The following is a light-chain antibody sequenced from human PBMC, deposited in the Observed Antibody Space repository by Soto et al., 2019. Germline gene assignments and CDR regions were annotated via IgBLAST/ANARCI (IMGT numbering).Light chain of an antibody. V-gene: IGLV2-23*01. J-gene: IGLJ1*01. Sequence: QSVLTQPASVSGSPGQSITISCTGTSSVVGSYNFVSWYRQHPGKAPKLMIYEGTKRPSGVSNRFSGSKSGYTASLTISGLQTEDEADYYCCSYAGSSTYVCGTGTKVTVL. CDR1: SSVVGSYNF. CDR2: EGT. CDR3: CSYAGSSTYV.